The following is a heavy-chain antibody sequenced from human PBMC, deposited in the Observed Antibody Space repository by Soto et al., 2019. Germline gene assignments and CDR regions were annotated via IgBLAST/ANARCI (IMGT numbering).Heavy chain of an antibody. J-gene: IGHJ3*01. Sequence: ASVKVSCKVSGYTLTELSMHSVRQAPGKGLEWMGGIIPIFGTANYAQKFQGRVTITADESTSTAYMELSSLRSEDTAVYYCARGSENYYDSSGYLPGHFWGQGTMVTVSS. V-gene: IGHV1-69*13. CDR1: GYTLTELS. CDR3: ARGSENYYDSSGYLPGHF. D-gene: IGHD3-22*01. CDR2: IIPIFGTA.